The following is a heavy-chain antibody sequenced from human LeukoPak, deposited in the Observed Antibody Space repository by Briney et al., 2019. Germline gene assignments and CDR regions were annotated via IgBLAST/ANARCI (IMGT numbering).Heavy chain of an antibody. CDR1: GFTFSSYE. CDR3: AKDDAWGRFYH. CDR2: SSSIGGRT. J-gene: IGHJ1*01. Sequence: GGSLRLSCAASGFTFSSYEMNWVRQAPGKGLEWVSGSSSIGGRTYYADSVKGRFTVTRDNSRNTLHLQMNSLRVEDTGVYYCAKDDAWGRFYHWGQGTLVTVSS. D-gene: IGHD3-16*01. V-gene: IGHV3-23*01.